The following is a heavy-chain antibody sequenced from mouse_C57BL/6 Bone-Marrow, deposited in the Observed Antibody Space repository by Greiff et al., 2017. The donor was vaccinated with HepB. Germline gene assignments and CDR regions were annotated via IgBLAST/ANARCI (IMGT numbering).Heavy chain of an antibody. CDR3: ARGGYYDQGGFAY. Sequence: QVQLQQPGAELVKPGASVKMSCKASGYTFTSYWITWVKQRPGQGLEWIGDIYPGSGSTNYTEKFKSKATLTVDTSSSTAYMQLSSLTSEDSAVYDCARGGYYDQGGFAYWGQGTLVTVSA. V-gene: IGHV1-55*01. CDR2: IYPGSGST. CDR1: GYTFTSYW. D-gene: IGHD2-4*01. J-gene: IGHJ3*01.